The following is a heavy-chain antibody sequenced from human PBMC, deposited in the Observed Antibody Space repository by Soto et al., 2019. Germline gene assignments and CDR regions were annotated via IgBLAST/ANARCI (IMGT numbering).Heavy chain of an antibody. CDR1: GGSFSGYY. CDR3: ARLEGLAAISYYFDF. D-gene: IGHD3-9*01. CDR2: INHSGST. V-gene: IGHV4-34*01. J-gene: IGHJ4*02. Sequence: PSETLSLTCAVYGGSFSGYYWSWIRQPPGKGLEWIGEINHSGSTNYNPSLKSRVTISLDTSKNQFSLKLNSVTAADSADYFCARLEGLAAISYYFDFWGPGALVTVSS.